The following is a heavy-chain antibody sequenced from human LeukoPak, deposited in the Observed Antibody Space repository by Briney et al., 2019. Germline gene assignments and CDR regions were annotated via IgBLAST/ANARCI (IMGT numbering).Heavy chain of an antibody. Sequence: GGSLRLSCAASGFTFSSYAMSWVRQAPGKGLGWVSAISGSGGSTYYADSVKGRFTISRDNSKNTLYLQMRNLRAEDTAVYYCAKDGAWLRFDDWGQGILVTVSS. J-gene: IGHJ4*02. CDR2: ISGSGGST. CDR1: GFTFSSYA. V-gene: IGHV3-23*01. CDR3: AKDGAWLRFDD. D-gene: IGHD5-12*01.